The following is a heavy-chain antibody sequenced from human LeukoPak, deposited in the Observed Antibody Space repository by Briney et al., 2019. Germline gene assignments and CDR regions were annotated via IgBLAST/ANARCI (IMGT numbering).Heavy chain of an antibody. Sequence: PGGSLRLSCAASGFTFSSYAMSWVRQAPGKGLEWVSAISNSGVSTYYADSVKGRFTISRDSSKSTLYLQMNSLRVEDTAVYYCAKGLQWELPLEHWGQGTLVTVSS. D-gene: IGHD1-26*01. V-gene: IGHV3-23*01. CDR2: ISNSGVST. CDR1: GFTFSSYA. J-gene: IGHJ5*02. CDR3: AKGLQWELPLEH.